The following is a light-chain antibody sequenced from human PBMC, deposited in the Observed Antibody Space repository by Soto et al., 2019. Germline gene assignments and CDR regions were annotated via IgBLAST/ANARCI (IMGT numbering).Light chain of an antibody. J-gene: IGKJ3*01. CDR3: QHYSYSRYFS. CDR2: GFS. CDR1: ESVSHNY. V-gene: IGKV3-20*01. Sequence: EIVLTQSPGTLSLSPGERATLSCRASESVSHNYLAWYQQKPGQAPRLLIYGFSYRATGIPDRFSGSGSGTDFTLTISRLEPEDFAVYYCQHYSYSRYFSFGPGTKVEIK.